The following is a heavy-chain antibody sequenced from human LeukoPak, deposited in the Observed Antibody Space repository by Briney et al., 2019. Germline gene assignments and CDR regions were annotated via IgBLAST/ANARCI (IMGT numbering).Heavy chain of an antibody. CDR3: VRDDTGTDQNYYGMDV. CDR1: GLTFSNYW. V-gene: IGHV3-48*01. D-gene: IGHD1/OR15-1a*01. J-gene: IGHJ6*02. CDR2: ISSGGSTI. Sequence: GGSLRLSCAASGLTFSNYWMNWVRQAPGKGLEWVSYISSGGSTIYYADSVKGRFTISRDNAKKSLYLQMNSLRAEDTAVYYCVRDDTGTDQNYYGMDVWGQGTTVTVSS.